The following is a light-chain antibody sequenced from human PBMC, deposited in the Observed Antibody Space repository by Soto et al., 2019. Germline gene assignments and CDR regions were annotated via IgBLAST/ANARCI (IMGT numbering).Light chain of an antibody. J-gene: IGKJ2*01. CDR3: HQYGSSPYT. CDR1: QSVSSSY. V-gene: IGKV3-20*01. CDR2: GAS. Sequence: EIVLTQSPGTLSLSPGERATLSCRASQSVSSSYLAWYQQKPGQAPRLLIYGASSRATGIPDRFSGSWSGTNFPLTISRLEPEDFAVYYCHQYGSSPYTFGQGTKLEIK.